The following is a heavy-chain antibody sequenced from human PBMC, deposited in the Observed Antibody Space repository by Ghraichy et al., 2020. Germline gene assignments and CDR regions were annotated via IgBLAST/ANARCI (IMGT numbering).Heavy chain of an antibody. V-gene: IGHV3-21*01. Sequence: GGSLRLSCAASGFTFSSYSMNWIRQAPGKGLEWVSSISSTSNYIYYADSVKGRFTISRDSAKNSLYLQMNSLRAEDTAVYYCARDRRVNSGTYPGHYFEYWGQGTLVTVSS. J-gene: IGHJ4*02. CDR2: ISSTSNYI. D-gene: IGHD1-26*01. CDR1: GFTFSSYS. CDR3: ARDRRVNSGTYPGHYFEY.